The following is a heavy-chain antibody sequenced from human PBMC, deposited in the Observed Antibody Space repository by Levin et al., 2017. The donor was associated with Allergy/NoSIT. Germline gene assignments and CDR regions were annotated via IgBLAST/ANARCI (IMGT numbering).Heavy chain of an antibody. D-gene: IGHD3-22*01. CDR2: ISASGSGT. CDR1: GFTLSSSA. J-gene: IGHJ4*02. CDR3: AKRPSSGRYLEY. V-gene: IGHV3-23*01. Sequence: GGSLRLSCAASGFTLSSSAMSWVRQTPGKGLEWVSTISASGSGTYYADSVKDLFTISRDTSKNTLYLQMNSLRAEDTAIYYCAKRPSSGRYLEYWGQGTLVTVSS.